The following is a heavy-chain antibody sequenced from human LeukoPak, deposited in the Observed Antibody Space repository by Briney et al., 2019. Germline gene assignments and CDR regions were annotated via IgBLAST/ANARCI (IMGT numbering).Heavy chain of an antibody. D-gene: IGHD5-18*01. Sequence: PSETLSLTCTVSGYSISSGYYWGWIRQPPGKGLEWIGSIYHSGSTYYNPSLKSRVTISVDTSKNQFSLKLSSVTAADTAVYYCARCDVGYSFDYWDQGTLVTVSS. CDR2: IYHSGST. CDR1: GYSISSGYY. J-gene: IGHJ4*02. CDR3: ARCDVGYSFDY. V-gene: IGHV4-38-2*02.